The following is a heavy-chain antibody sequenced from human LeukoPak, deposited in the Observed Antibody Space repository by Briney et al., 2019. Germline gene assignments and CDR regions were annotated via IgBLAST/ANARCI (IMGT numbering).Heavy chain of an antibody. J-gene: IGHJ4*02. CDR3: ATAPYYDILTGSQTDY. Sequence: GGSLRLSCAASGFTFSSYAMSWVRQAPGKGQEWVSAISGSGGSTYYADSVKGRFTISRDNSKNTLYLQMNSLRAEDTAVYYCATAPYYDILTGSQTDYWGQGALDTVSS. CDR2: ISGSGGST. V-gene: IGHV3-23*01. CDR1: GFTFSSYA. D-gene: IGHD3-9*01.